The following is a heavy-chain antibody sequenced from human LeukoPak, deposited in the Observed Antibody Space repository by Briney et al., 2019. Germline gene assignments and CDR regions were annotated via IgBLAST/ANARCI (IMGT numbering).Heavy chain of an antibody. CDR2: INPNSGGT. Sequence: ASVKVSCKASGYTFTGYYMHWVRQAPGQGLEWMGWINPNSGGTNYAQKFQGRVTMTRDTSISTAYMELSRLRSDDTAVYYCARDFWSGYSYDYWGQGTLVTVSS. CDR3: ARDFWSGYSYDY. V-gene: IGHV1-2*02. D-gene: IGHD3-3*01. CDR1: GYTFTGYY. J-gene: IGHJ4*02.